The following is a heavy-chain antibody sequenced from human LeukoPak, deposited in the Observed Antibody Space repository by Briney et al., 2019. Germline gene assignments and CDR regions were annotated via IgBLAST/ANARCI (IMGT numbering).Heavy chain of an antibody. J-gene: IGHJ4*02. CDR1: GGSISSSSYY. CDR3: VRHPTHYDFWSGSVDYFDY. V-gene: IGHV4-39*01. CDR2: IYYSGST. D-gene: IGHD3-3*01. Sequence: SETLSLTCTVSGGSISSSSYYWGWIRQPPGKGLEWIGGIYYSGSTYYNPSLKSRVTISVDTSKNQFSLKLSSVTAADTAVYYCVRHPTHYDFWSGSVDYFDYWGQGTLVTVSS.